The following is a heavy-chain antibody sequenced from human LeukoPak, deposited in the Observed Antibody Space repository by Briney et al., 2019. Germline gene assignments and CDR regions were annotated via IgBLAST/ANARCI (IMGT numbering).Heavy chain of an antibody. V-gene: IGHV4-4*02. CDR2: IYHSGHT. D-gene: IGHD6-13*01. CDR3: ATGVHGITAAGDYYFDY. J-gene: IGHJ4*02. CDR1: GGSISSGSW. Sequence: PSGTLSLTCVVSGGSISSGSWWSWVRQTPGQGLEWIGEIYHSGHTNYNPSLKSRVTISVDKSKNQFSLNLNSVTAADTAVYYCATGVHGITAAGDYYFDYWGQGTLVTVSS.